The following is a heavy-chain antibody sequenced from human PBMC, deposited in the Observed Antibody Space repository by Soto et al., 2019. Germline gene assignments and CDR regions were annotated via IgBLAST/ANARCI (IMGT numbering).Heavy chain of an antibody. CDR1: GFTFSSYA. Sequence: GGSLRLSCAASGFTFSSYAMHWVRQAPGKGLEYVSAISSNGGSTYYANSVKGRFTISRDNSKNTLYLQMGSLRAEDTAVYYCARTRGYSGYDYWGQGTLVTVSS. J-gene: IGHJ4*02. CDR2: ISSNGGST. CDR3: ARTRGYSGYDY. D-gene: IGHD5-12*01. V-gene: IGHV3-64*01.